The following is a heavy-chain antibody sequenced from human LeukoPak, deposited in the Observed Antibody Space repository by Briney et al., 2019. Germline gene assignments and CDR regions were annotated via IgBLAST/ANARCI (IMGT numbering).Heavy chain of an antibody. CDR3: AKDRRGEN. Sequence: PGGSLRLSCVASGFIFSSYAMGWVRQAPGKGLEWVSSMTGGGGRTYYADFVKGRFTISRDNSKNTLYLQMNSLRAEDTAVYYCAKDRRGENWGQGTLVTVSS. J-gene: IGHJ4*02. CDR2: MTGGGGRT. V-gene: IGHV3-23*01. CDR1: GFIFSSYA. D-gene: IGHD3-10*01.